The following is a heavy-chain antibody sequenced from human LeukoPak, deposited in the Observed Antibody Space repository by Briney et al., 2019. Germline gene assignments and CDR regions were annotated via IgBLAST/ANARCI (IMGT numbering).Heavy chain of an antibody. CDR2: ISSSGGST. J-gene: IGHJ3*02. V-gene: IGHV3-23*01. CDR1: GFTFSSYA. D-gene: IGHD3-10*01. Sequence: GGSLRLSCAASGFTFSSYAMSWVRQAPGEGLEWVSAISSSGGSTYNADSVKGRFTISRDNSKNTLYLEMNSLRAEDTAVYYCAKDYYYGSGSPTTYDAFDIWGQGTMVTVSS. CDR3: AKDYYYGSGSPTTYDAFDI.